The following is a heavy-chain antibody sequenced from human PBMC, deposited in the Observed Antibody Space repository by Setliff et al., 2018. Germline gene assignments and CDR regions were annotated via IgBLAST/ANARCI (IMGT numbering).Heavy chain of an antibody. CDR1: GGSISSHY. V-gene: IGHV4-59*08. Sequence: KTSETLSLTCTVSGGSISSHYWSWIRQPPGKGLEWIGYIYYSGSTNYNPSLKSRVTISVDTSKNQFSLKLSSVTAADTAVYYCARHPYSSILGYFDYWGQGTLVTVSS. D-gene: IGHD6-13*01. CDR2: IYYSGST. CDR3: ARHPYSSILGYFDY. J-gene: IGHJ4*02.